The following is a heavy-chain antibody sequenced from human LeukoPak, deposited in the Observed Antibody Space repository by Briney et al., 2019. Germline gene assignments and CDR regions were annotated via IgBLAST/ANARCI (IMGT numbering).Heavy chain of an antibody. CDR3: ARGSGWFYY. J-gene: IGHJ4*02. CDR2: IYSSGTT. Sequence: SETLSLTCTVSGGSMSGYYWSWIRQPPGQGLEWIGYIYSSGTTNYNPSLKSRITISVDTSKNQLSLKVSSVTAADTAVYYCARGSGWFYYWGQGTLVTVSS. V-gene: IGHV4-59*01. D-gene: IGHD6-19*01. CDR1: GGSMSGYY.